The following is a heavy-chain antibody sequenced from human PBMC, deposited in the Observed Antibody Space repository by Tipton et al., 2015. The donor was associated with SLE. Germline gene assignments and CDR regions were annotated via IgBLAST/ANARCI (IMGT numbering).Heavy chain of an antibody. J-gene: IGHJ3*02. V-gene: IGHV4-31*03. CDR2: IHYTGSA. D-gene: IGHD3-3*02. Sequence: TLSLTCTVSGGSISSDNYFWNWIRQHPDKGLEWIGYIHYTGSAYYNPSFRSRFTLSVDTSKNQFSLRLNSVTAADTAVYYCAREVKIISDSDAFDIWGQGTLVTVSS. CDR1: GGSISSDNYF. CDR3: AREVKIISDSDAFDI.